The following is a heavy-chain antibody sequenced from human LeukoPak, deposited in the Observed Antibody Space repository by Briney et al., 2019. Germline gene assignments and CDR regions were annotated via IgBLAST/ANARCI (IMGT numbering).Heavy chain of an antibody. D-gene: IGHD2-2*01. J-gene: IGHJ3*02. Sequence: ASVKVSCKASGYTFTGYYMHWVRQAPGQGLEWMGWINPNSGGTNYAQKFQGWVTMTRDTSISTAYMELSRLRSDDTAVYYCARCGYCSSTSCSRGAFVIWGQGTMVTVSS. V-gene: IGHV1-2*04. CDR3: ARCGYCSSTSCSRGAFVI. CDR1: GYTFTGYY. CDR2: INPNSGGT.